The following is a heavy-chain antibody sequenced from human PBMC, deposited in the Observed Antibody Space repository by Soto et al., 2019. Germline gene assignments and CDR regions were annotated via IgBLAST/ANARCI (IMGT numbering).Heavy chain of an antibody. CDR2: ISAHNGNT. CDR3: ARGRYGDY. J-gene: IGHJ4*02. D-gene: IGHD1-1*01. V-gene: IGHV1-18*01. Sequence: QVHLVQSGAEVKKPGASVKVSCKGSGYGFTTYGITWVRQAPGQGLEWMAWISAHNGNTNYAQKVQGRVTVTRDTSTSTASMELRSLRYDATAVYYCARGRYGDYWGQGALVTVSS. CDR1: GYGFTTYG.